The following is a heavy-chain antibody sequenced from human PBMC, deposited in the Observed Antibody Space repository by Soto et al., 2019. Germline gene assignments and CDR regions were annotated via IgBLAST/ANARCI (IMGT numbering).Heavy chain of an antibody. CDR1: GFTFGDYA. CDR3: AIVGSASLMIVVIAHH. Sequence: EVQVVESGGALVKPGRSLRLSCTTSGFTFGDYAMSWFRQAPGKGLEWVGVIRSKGYGGTTQYAASVKGRFTISRDDSDSVAYLQMDSLKTENTALCYCAIVGSASLMIVVIAHHWAQVTPVTVS. V-gene: IGHV3-49*05. D-gene: IGHD2-21*01. CDR2: IRSKGYGGTT. J-gene: IGHJ1*01.